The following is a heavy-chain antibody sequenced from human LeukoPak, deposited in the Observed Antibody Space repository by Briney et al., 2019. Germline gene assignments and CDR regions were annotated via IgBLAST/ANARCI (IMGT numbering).Heavy chain of an antibody. D-gene: IGHD6-19*01. Sequence: SVKVSCKASGGTFSSYTISWVRQAPGQGREWMGRIIPILGIANYAQKFQGRVTITADKFTSTAYMELSSLRSEDTAVYYCARTYSSGSANYYYYYGMDVWGQGTTVTVSS. V-gene: IGHV1-69*02. CDR1: GGTFSSYT. J-gene: IGHJ6*02. CDR2: IIPILGIA. CDR3: ARTYSSGSANYYYYYGMDV.